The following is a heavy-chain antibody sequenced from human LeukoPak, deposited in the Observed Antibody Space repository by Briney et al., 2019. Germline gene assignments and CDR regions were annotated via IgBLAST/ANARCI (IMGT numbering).Heavy chain of an antibody. J-gene: IGHJ6*03. CDR1: GYTFTSYD. CDR3: ARATGTTWVVVYYNYMDV. CDR2: MNPNSGNT. Sequence: ASVKVSCKASGYTFTSYDINWVRQATGQGLEWMGLMNPNSGNTGYAQKFQGRVTITRNTSISTAYMELSSLRSEDTAVYYCARATGTTWVVVYYNYMDVWGKGTTVTVSS. D-gene: IGHD1-1*01. V-gene: IGHV1-8*03.